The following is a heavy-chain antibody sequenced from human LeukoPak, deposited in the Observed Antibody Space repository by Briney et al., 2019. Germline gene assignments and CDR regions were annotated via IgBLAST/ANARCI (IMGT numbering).Heavy chain of an antibody. Sequence: GASVKVSCKASGYTFTGYYMHWVRQAPGQGLEWMGWINPNSGGTNYAQKFQGRVTMTRDTSISTAYMELSRLRSDDTAVYYCARENVVAGTAYYYYYGMDVWGQGTTVTVSS. J-gene: IGHJ6*02. CDR3: ARENVVAGTAYYYYYGMDV. CDR1: GYTFTGYY. D-gene: IGHD6-19*01. V-gene: IGHV1-2*02. CDR2: INPNSGGT.